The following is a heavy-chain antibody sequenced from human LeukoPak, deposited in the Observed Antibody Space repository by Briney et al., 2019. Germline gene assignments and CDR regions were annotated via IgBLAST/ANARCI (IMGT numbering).Heavy chain of an antibody. CDR2: MYYSGST. D-gene: IGHD6-19*01. CDR3: ARHVGYSSGWSDY. J-gene: IGHJ4*02. V-gene: IGHV4-39*01. CDR1: GGSISSNSYY. Sequence: PSETLSLTCTVSGGSISSNSYYWGWIRQPPGKGLEGIGSMYYSGSTRYNPSLKCRVTIYVDTSKTQFSLKLSSVTAADTAVYYCARHVGYSSGWSDYWGQGTLVTVSS.